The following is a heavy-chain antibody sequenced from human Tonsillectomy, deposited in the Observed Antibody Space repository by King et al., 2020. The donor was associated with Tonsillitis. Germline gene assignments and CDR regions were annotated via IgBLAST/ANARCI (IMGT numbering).Heavy chain of an antibody. J-gene: IGHJ5*02. CDR2: IYYSGST. CDR1: GGSISSGDYY. D-gene: IGHD3-16*01. Sequence: VQLQESGPGLVKPSQTLSLTCSVSGGSISSGDYYWSWIRQPPGKGLEWIGYIYYSGSTYYNPSLKSRVSISLDTSKNQFSLKLSSVTAADTAVYYCARDRAILYNGGGFDPWGQGTLVTVSS. CDR3: ARDRAILYNGGGFDP. V-gene: IGHV4-30-4*01.